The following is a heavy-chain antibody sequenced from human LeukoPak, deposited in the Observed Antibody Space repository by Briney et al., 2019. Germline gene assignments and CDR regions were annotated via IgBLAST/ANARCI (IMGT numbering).Heavy chain of an antibody. CDR3: ASGYDSSGYYSFDY. V-gene: IGHV4-59*08. J-gene: IGHJ4*02. D-gene: IGHD3-22*01. CDR1: GGSISSYY. CDR2: IYYSGST. Sequence: SETLSLTCTVSGGSISSYYWSWIRQPPGKGLEWIGYIYYSGSTNYNPSLKSRGTISVDTSKNQFSLKLSSVTAADTAVYYCASGYDSSGYYSFDYWGQGTLVTVSS.